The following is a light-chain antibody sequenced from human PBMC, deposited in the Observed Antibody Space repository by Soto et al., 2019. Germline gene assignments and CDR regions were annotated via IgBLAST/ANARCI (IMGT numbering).Light chain of an antibody. Sequence: QSARTQPASVSGSPGQSITISCTGTSSDVGGYNYVSWYQQHPGKAPKLMIYDVSNRPSGVSNRFSGSKSGNTASLTISGLQAEDESDYYCSSYTSSSFYVFGTGTKVTFL. V-gene: IGLV2-14*01. CDR1: SSDVGGYNY. J-gene: IGLJ1*01. CDR2: DVS. CDR3: SSYTSSSFYV.